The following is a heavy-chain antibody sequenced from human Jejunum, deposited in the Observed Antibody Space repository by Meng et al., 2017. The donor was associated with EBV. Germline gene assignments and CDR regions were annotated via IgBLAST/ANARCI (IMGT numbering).Heavy chain of an antibody. D-gene: IGHD5-12*01. CDR2: LYYAGKA. CDR1: GDSVTGYNY. Sequence: VQLQESGPGLVKPSGTRALTCSVSGDSVTGYNYWTWIRQPPGKGLEWIGNLYYAGKAIYKPSLQSRVTISVDTSKNQISLKVTSVTAADTAIYYCARGRGYDYGDSWGQGTLVTVSS. V-gene: IGHV4-61*01. J-gene: IGHJ5*02. CDR3: ARGRGYDYGDS.